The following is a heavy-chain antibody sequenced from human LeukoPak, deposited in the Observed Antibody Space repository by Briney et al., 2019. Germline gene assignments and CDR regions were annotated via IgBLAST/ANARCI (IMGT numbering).Heavy chain of an antibody. J-gene: IGHJ6*02. CDR1: GFTFSSYG. CDR3: AKWVEYSNDYYYYGMDV. D-gene: IGHD6-6*01. V-gene: IGHV3-9*01. CDR2: ISWNSGSI. Sequence: GGSLRLSCAASGFTFSSYGMHWVRQAPGKGLEWVSGISWNSGSIGYADSVKGRFTISRDNAKNSLYLQMNSLRAEDTALYYCAKWVEYSNDYYYYGMDVWGQGTTVTVSS.